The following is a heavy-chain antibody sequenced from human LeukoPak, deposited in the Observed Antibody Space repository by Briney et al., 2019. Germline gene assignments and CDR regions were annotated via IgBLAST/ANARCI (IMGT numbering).Heavy chain of an antibody. CDR2: IYSGGST. V-gene: IGHV3-53*01. J-gene: IGHJ6*03. CDR1: GFTVSSNY. Sequence: GGSLRLSCAASGFTVSSNYMSWVRQAPGKGLEWVSVIYSGGSTYYADSVKGRFTISRDNSKNTLYLQMNSLRAEDTAVYYCASGSGSYRTPYYYMDVWGTGTTVTDSS. CDR3: ASGSGSYRTPYYYMDV. D-gene: IGHD3-10*01.